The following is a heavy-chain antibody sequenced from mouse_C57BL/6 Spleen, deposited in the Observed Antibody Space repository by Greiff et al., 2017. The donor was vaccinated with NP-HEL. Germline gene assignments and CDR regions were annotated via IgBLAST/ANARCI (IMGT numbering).Heavy chain of an antibody. CDR2: IDPEDGDT. D-gene: IGHD1-1*01. Sequence: EVQLQQSGAELVRPGASVKLSCTASGFNIKDYYMHWVKQRPEQGLEWIGRIDPEDGDTEYAPKFQGKATMTADTSSNTAYLQLSSLTSEDTAVYYCTRPYYYGSSYYFDYWGQGTTLTVSS. J-gene: IGHJ2*01. CDR3: TRPYYYGSSYYFDY. V-gene: IGHV14-1*01. CDR1: GFNIKDYY.